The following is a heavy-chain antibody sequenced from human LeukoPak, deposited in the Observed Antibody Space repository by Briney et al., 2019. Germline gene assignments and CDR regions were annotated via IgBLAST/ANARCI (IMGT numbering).Heavy chain of an antibody. V-gene: IGHV5-51*01. CDR3: ARRIHYYDSSGWNY. D-gene: IGHD3-22*01. CDR2: IYPGDSDS. J-gene: IGHJ4*02. Sequence: GESLKISCKGSGYSFSSYWIAWVRQMPGKGLEWMGIIYPGDSDSKYSRSFQGQVTTSADKSINTAYLQWSSLKASDTAMYYCARRIHYYDSSGWNYWGQGTLVTVSS. CDR1: GYSFSSYW.